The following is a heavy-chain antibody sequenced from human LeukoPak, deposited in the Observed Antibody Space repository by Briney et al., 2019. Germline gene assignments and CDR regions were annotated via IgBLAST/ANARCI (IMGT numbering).Heavy chain of an antibody. CDR1: GGSIRSYF. CDR2: IYYSGST. Sequence: SETLSLTCTVSGGSIRSYFWSWIRQPPGKGLEWIGYIYYSGSTSYNPSLKSRVTISVDTSKDQFSLKLSSLTAADTAVYYCARHAHSSSWYAFDYWGQGTLVTVSS. D-gene: IGHD6-13*01. V-gene: IGHV4-59*08. J-gene: IGHJ4*02. CDR3: ARHAHSSSWYAFDY.